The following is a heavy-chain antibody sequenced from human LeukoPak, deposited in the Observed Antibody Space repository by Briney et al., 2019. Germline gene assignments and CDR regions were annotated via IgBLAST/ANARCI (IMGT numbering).Heavy chain of an antibody. V-gene: IGHV1-18*01. CDR2: ISAYNGNT. CDR1: GYTFTSYD. D-gene: IGHD2-2*01. CDR3: ARAGYCSSTSCYDY. J-gene: IGHJ4*02. Sequence: GASVKVSCKASGYTFTSYDINWVRQATGQGLEWMGWISAYNGNTNYAQKLQGRVTMTTDTSTSTAYMELRSLRSDDTAVYYCARAGYCSSTSCYDYWGQGTLVTVSS.